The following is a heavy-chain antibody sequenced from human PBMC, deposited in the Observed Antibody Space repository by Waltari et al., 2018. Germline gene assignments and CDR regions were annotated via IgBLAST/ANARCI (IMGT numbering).Heavy chain of an antibody. CDR3: ARQEYYENNWFDP. D-gene: IGHD1-26*01. J-gene: IGHJ5*02. Sequence: QVQLQESGPGLVKPSETLSLTCAVSGYSISSGYYWGWIRQPPGKGLEWIGSIYHSGSTDYNPSLKSRVTISVDTSKNQFSLKLSSVTAADTAVYYCARQEYYENNWFDPWGQGTLVTVSS. CDR1: GYSISSGYY. CDR2: IYHSGST. V-gene: IGHV4-38-2*01.